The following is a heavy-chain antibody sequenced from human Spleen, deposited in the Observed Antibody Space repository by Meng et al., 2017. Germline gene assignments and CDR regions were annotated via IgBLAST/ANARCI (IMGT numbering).Heavy chain of an antibody. V-gene: IGHV3-74*03. CDR2: INTDASIT. Sequence: GESLKISCAASGFTFSSYNMHWVRQTPGEGLVWVSRINTDASITTYADSVKGRFTISRDDAKNTVYLQMNSLRAEDTAVYYCAREGAGETPFDYWGQGTLVTVSS. CDR1: GFTFSSYN. J-gene: IGHJ4*02. D-gene: IGHD3-10*01. CDR3: AREGAGETPFDY.